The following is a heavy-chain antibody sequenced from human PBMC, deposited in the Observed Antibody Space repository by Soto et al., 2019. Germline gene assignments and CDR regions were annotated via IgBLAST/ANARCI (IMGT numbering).Heavy chain of an antibody. CDR2: IIPIFGTA. D-gene: IGHD4-4*01. J-gene: IGHJ6*02. V-gene: IGHV1-69*06. Sequence: SVKVSCKASGGTFSSYAISWVRRAPGQGLEWMGGIIPIFGTANYAQKFQGRVTITADKSTSTAYMELSSLRSEDTAVYCCARGTVPYYYYGMDVWGQGTTVTVS. CDR1: GGTFSSYA. CDR3: ARGTVPYYYYGMDV.